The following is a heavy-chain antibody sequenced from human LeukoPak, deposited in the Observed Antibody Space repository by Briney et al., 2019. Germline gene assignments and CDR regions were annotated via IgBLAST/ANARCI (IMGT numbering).Heavy chain of an antibody. Sequence: GGSLRLSCAASGFTFSSYSMNWVRQAPGEGLEWVSSISSSSSYIYYADSVKGRFTISRDNAKNSLYLQMNSLRAEDTAVYYCARSSIAAAGHYFDYWGQGTLVTVSS. J-gene: IGHJ4*02. D-gene: IGHD6-13*01. CDR3: ARSSIAAAGHYFDY. CDR1: GFTFSSYS. CDR2: ISSSSSYI. V-gene: IGHV3-21*01.